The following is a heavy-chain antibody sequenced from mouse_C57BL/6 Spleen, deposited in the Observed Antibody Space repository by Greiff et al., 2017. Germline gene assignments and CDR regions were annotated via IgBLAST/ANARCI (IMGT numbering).Heavy chain of an antibody. Sequence: EVQLQQSGPELVKPGASVKIPCKASGYTFTDYNMDWVKQSHGKSLAWIGDINTNRGGTIYNQKFEGKGTLTVDKSSSTAYMALRRLTSEGAAVYYGAGRHLYYAMGYWGQGTSVTVSS. CDR3: AGRHLYYAMGY. J-gene: IGHJ4*01. D-gene: IGHD3-1*01. V-gene: IGHV1-18*01. CDR2: INTNRGGT. CDR1: GYTFTDYN.